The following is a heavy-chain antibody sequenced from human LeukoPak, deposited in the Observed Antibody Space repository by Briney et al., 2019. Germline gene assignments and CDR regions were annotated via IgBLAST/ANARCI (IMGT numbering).Heavy chain of an antibody. V-gene: IGHV3-11*01. CDR3: AKPAISSRGWYYDY. J-gene: IGHJ4*02. CDR2: ISSSGSTI. D-gene: IGHD6-19*01. Sequence: PGGSLRLSCAASGFTFSDYYRSWIRQAPGKGLEWVSYISSSGSTIYYADSVKGRFTTSRDNAKNSLYLQMNSLRAEDTAVYYCAKPAISSRGWYYDYWGQGTLVTVSS. CDR1: GFTFSDYY.